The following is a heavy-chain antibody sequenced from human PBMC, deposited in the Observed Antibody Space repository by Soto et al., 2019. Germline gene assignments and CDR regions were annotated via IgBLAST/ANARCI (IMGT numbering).Heavy chain of an antibody. J-gene: IGHJ5*02. D-gene: IGHD4-17*01. CDR2: IYHSGST. Sequence: QLQLQESGSGLVKPSQTLSLTCAVSGGSISSGGYSWSWIRQPPGKGLEWIGYIYHSGSTYYNPSLKSRVSISVDRSKNQCSLNLNSVTAAYTAVYYCARFYGYYTNWFDPWGQGTLVTVSS. CDR3: ARFYGYYTNWFDP. V-gene: IGHV4-30-2*01. CDR1: GGSISSGGYS.